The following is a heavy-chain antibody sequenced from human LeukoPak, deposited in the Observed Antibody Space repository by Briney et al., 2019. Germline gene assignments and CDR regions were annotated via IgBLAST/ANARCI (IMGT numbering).Heavy chain of an antibody. CDR2: IYPGDSDT. J-gene: IGHJ4*02. CDR3: ARPYYYDSSGYYRY. V-gene: IGHV5-51*01. CDR1: GYPFTSYW. D-gene: IGHD3-22*01. Sequence: GESLKISFKGSGYPFTSYWIGWVRPMPGKGLGWMGIIYPGDSDTRYSPSFQGQVTISADKSIDTAYLQWSSLKASDTDMYYCARPYYYDSSGYYRYWGQGTLVTVSS.